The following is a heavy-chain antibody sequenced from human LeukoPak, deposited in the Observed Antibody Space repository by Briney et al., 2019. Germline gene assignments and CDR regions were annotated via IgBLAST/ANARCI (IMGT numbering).Heavy chain of an antibody. D-gene: IGHD6-13*01. Sequence: ASVKVSCKASGYTFTSYGISWVRQAPGQGLEWMGRIIPILGIANYAQKFQGRVTITADKSTSTAYMELSSLRSEDTAVYYCARVHSSSHWFDPWGQGTLVTVSS. CDR1: GYTFTSYG. J-gene: IGHJ5*02. CDR3: ARVHSSSHWFDP. V-gene: IGHV1-69*04. CDR2: IIPILGIA.